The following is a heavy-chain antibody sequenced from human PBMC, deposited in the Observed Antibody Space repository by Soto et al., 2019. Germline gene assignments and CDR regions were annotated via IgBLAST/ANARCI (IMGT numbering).Heavy chain of an antibody. V-gene: IGHV4-61*01. Sequence: QVQLQESGPGLVKPSETLSLTCTVSGGSVSSGSYYWSWIRQPPGKGLEWIGYIYYSGSTNYNPSLKSRVTISVDTSKNQFSLKLGSVTAADTAVYYCARLSGATVVTSLGFDYWGQGTLVTVSS. J-gene: IGHJ4*02. CDR3: ARLSGATVVTSLGFDY. CDR2: IYYSGST. D-gene: IGHD4-17*01. CDR1: GGSVSSGSYY.